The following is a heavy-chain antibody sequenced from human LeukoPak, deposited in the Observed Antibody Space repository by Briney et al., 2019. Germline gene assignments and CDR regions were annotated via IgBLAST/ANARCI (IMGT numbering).Heavy chain of an antibody. Sequence: PGGSLRLSCAASGFTFNSYAMSWVRQAPGKGLEWVSTISGSGGNTYYADSVKGRFTISRDNSKNTLYLQMNSLRAEDTAVYYCAKSVLYVGYCSGGSCYSDYWGQGTLVTVSS. V-gene: IGHV3-23*01. CDR1: GFTFNSYA. CDR2: ISGSGGNT. J-gene: IGHJ4*02. CDR3: AKSVLYVGYCSGGSCYSDY. D-gene: IGHD2-15*01.